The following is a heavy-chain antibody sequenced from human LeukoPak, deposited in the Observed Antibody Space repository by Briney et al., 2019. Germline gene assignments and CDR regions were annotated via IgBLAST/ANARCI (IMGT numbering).Heavy chain of an antibody. V-gene: IGHV4-4*02. D-gene: IGHD3-22*01. CDR3: ARDHDSSGYYQGIDY. CDR2: IYHSGST. J-gene: IGHJ4*02. CDR1: GGSISSSYW. Sequence: SETLSLTCAVSGGSISSSYWWTWVRQPPGKGLEWIGEIYHSGSTNYNPSLKSRLTMSLDKSRNQFSLKLTSVTAADTAVYYCARDHDSSGYYQGIDYWGQGTLVTVSS.